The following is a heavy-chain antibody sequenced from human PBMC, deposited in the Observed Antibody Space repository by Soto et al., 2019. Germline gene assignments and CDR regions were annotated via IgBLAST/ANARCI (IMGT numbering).Heavy chain of an antibody. CDR2: IWYDGSNK. D-gene: IGHD6-13*01. CDR1: GFTFSSYG. CDR3: ARAVSRYSSPFDY. J-gene: IGHJ4*02. Sequence: GGSLRLSCAASGFTFSSYGMHWVRQAPGKGLEWVAVIWYDGSNKYYADSVKGRFTISRDNSKNTLYLQMNSLRAEDTAVYYCARAVSRYSSPFDYWGQGTLVTVSS. V-gene: IGHV3-33*01.